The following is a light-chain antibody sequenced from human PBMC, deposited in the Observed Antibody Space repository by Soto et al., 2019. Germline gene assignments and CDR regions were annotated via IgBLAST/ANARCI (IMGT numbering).Light chain of an antibody. V-gene: IGKV1-27*01. J-gene: IGKJ2*01. CDR3: QKYSGPPYT. CDR2: TAS. Sequence: DRQMTQSPSSLSASVGDRVTITCRASQGIRNYLAWYQQKPGKVPKLLIYTASTLQSGVPSRFSGSGSGTDFTLTISSLQPEDVATYYCQKYSGPPYTFGQGTKLEIK. CDR1: QGIRNY.